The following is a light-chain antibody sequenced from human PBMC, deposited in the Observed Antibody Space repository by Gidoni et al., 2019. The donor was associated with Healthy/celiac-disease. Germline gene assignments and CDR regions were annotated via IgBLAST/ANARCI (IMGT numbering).Light chain of an antibody. CDR2: DVS. J-gene: IGLJ1*01. V-gene: IGLV2-14*01. Sequence: QSALTQPASVSGSPGQSITISCTGTSSDVGRYNYVSWYQQHPGKAPKLMIYDVSNRPSGVSNRFSGSKSGNTASLTISGLQAEDEADYYCSSYTSSSTLSWVFGTGTKVTVL. CDR3: SSYTSSSTLSWV. CDR1: SSDVGRYNY.